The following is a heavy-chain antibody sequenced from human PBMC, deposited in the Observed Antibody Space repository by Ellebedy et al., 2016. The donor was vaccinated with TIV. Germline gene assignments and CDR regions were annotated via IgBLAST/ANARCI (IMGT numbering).Heavy chain of an antibody. CDR3: AKDRRQQLIPSSFDS. J-gene: IGHJ4*02. D-gene: IGHD6-13*01. Sequence: GESLKISXAASGFTFSSYAMSWVRQAPGKGLEWVSAISGSGGSTYYADSVKGRFTISRDNSKNTLYLQMNSLRAEDTAVYYCAKDRRQQLIPSSFDSWGQGTLVTVSS. CDR2: ISGSGGST. V-gene: IGHV3-23*01. CDR1: GFTFSSYA.